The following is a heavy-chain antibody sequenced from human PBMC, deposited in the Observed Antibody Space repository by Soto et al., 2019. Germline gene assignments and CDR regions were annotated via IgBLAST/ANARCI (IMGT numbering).Heavy chain of an antibody. J-gene: IGHJ4*02. D-gene: IGHD2-21*02. V-gene: IGHV4-61*01. CDR3: ARTGRRGAWAAWF. Sequence: KPSETLSLTCAVSGDSVNSASYTWIWIRQPPGKGLEWIGNIRYSGTTDYNPSLRSRVTMSLDTSKSHVSLSLTSVTSADAAVYYCARTGRRGAWAAWFWGQGTLVTVSS. CDR2: IRYSGTT. CDR1: GDSVNSASYT.